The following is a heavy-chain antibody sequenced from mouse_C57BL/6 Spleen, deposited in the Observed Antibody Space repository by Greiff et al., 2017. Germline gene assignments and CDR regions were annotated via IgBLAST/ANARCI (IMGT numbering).Heavy chain of an antibody. CDR2: ISSGSSTI. V-gene: IGHV5-17*01. D-gene: IGHD1-1*01. J-gene: IGHJ4*01. CDR3: AFITTVVAPADY. Sequence: EVKVVESGGGLVKPGGSLKLSCAASGFTFSDYGMHWVRQAPEKGLEWVAYISSGSSTIYYADTVKGRFTISRDNAKNTLFLQMTSLRSEDTAMYYCAFITTVVAPADYWGQGTSVTVSS. CDR1: GFTFSDYG.